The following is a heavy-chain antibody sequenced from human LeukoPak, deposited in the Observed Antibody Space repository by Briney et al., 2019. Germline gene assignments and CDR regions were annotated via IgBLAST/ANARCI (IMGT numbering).Heavy chain of an antibody. V-gene: IGHV1-2*02. CDR3: AREGSSDEETFDY. J-gene: IGHJ4*02. CDR1: GYTFTGYY. D-gene: IGHD1-26*01. Sequence: ASVKVSCKASGYTFTGYYMHWARQAPGQGLEWMGWINPNSGGTNYAQKFQGRVTMTRDTSISTAYMELSRLRSDDTAVYYCAREGSSDEETFDYWGQGTLVTVSS. CDR2: INPNSGGT.